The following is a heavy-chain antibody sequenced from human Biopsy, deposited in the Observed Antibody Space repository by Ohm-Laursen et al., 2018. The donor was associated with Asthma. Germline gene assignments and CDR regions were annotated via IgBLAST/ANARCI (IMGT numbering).Heavy chain of an antibody. V-gene: IGHV4-30-4*01. CDR1: GGSISSGAYY. D-gene: IGHD3-16*01. Sequence: SETLSLTWPVSGGSISSGAYYWSWVRQPPGKGLEWIGYIYYIGSTYYNPSLKSRVAISLDTSKNQFSLKLSSVTAAGTAVYFCARRGGVRRYFDYWGQGTLVTVSS. CDR3: ARRGGVRRYFDY. CDR2: IYYIGST. J-gene: IGHJ4*02.